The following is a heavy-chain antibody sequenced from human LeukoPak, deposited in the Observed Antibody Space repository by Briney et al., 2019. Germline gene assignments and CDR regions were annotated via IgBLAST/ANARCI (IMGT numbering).Heavy chain of an antibody. D-gene: IGHD1-26*01. J-gene: IGHJ3*02. CDR1: GFTFSSYS. Sequence: GGSLRLSCAASGFTFSSYSMNWVRQAPGKGLEWVAVISYDGSNKYYADSVKGRFTISRDNAKNSLYLQMNSLRAEDTAVYYCAGFQVGADAFDIWGQGTMVTVSS. CDR3: AGFQVGADAFDI. V-gene: IGHV3-30*03. CDR2: ISYDGSNK.